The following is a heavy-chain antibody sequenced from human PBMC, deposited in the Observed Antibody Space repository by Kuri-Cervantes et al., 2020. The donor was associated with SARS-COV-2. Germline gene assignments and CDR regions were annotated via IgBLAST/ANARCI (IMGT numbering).Heavy chain of an antibody. Sequence: ASVKVSCKASGYNFTTYGISWVRQAPGQGLEWMGWISGYNGNTYYAQKFQGRVTMTIDTSTTTAYMELRSLRSDDTAVYYCARDGNSYGVYYYYYLDVWGKGTTVTVSS. V-gene: IGHV1-18*04. J-gene: IGHJ6*03. CDR2: ISGYNGNT. CDR1: GYNFTTYG. D-gene: IGHD5-18*01. CDR3: ARDGNSYGVYYYYYLDV.